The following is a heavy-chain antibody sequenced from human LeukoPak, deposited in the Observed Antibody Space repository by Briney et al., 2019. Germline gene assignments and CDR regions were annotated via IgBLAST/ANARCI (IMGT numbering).Heavy chain of an antibody. J-gene: IGHJ4*02. Sequence: SETLSLTCAVYGGSFSGYYWSWIRQPPGKGLEWIGEINHSGSTNYNPSLKSRVTISVDTSKNPFSLKLSSVTAADTAVYYCARHQDSSGYYTEYYFDYWGQGTLVTVSS. D-gene: IGHD3-22*01. V-gene: IGHV4-34*01. CDR2: INHSGST. CDR1: GGSFSGYY. CDR3: ARHQDSSGYYTEYYFDY.